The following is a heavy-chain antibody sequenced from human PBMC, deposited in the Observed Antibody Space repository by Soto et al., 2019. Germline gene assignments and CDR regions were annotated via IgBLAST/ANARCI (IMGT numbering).Heavy chain of an antibody. D-gene: IGHD6-19*01. Sequence: SETLSLTCAVYGGSFSGYYWSWIRQPPGKGLEWIGEINHSGSTNYNPSLKSRVTISVDTSKNQFSLQLSSVTAADTAVYYCARGAYSSGWYLTVNWFDPWGQGTLVTVSS. V-gene: IGHV4-34*01. CDR1: GGSFSGYY. CDR2: INHSGST. CDR3: ARGAYSSGWYLTVNWFDP. J-gene: IGHJ5*02.